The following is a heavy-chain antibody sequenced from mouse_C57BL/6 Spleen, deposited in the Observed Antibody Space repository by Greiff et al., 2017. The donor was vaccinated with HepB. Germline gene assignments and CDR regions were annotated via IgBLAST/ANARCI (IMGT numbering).Heavy chain of an antibody. Sequence: VQLQQSGAELVRPGASVKLSCKASGYTFTDYYINWVKQRPGQGLEWIARIYPGSGNTYYNEKFKGKATLTAEKSSSTAYMQLSSLTSEDSAVYFCARSHGYDDGYYYAMDYWGQGTSVTVSS. J-gene: IGHJ4*01. CDR3: ARSHGYDDGYYYAMDY. D-gene: IGHD2-2*01. CDR2: IYPGSGNT. V-gene: IGHV1-76*01. CDR1: GYTFTDYY.